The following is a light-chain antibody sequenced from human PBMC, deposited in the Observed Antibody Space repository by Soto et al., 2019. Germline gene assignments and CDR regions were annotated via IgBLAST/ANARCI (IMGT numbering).Light chain of an antibody. V-gene: IGKV1-39*01. CDR3: QHYYSYSEA. CDR2: AAS. Sequence: DIQMTQSPSSLSASVGDRVTITCRASQSISSYLNWYQQKPGKAPELLIYAASSLQSGVPSRFSGSGSGTDFTLAISSLQPDDFATYYCQHYYSYSEAFGQGTKVDIK. J-gene: IGKJ1*01. CDR1: QSISSY.